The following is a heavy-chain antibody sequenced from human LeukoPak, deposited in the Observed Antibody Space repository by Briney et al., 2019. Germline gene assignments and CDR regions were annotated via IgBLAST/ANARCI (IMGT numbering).Heavy chain of an antibody. D-gene: IGHD6-19*01. Sequence: GASVKVSCKTFGDTFTRKYMHWVRQAPGQGPEWMGVISPSGGSTTYAQKFQGRVTLTRDMSTSTDYLELSSLRSEDTAVYYCARMNPGIAVAGPGGDYWGQGTLVTVSS. J-gene: IGHJ4*02. V-gene: IGHV1-46*01. CDR1: GDTFTRKY. CDR2: ISPSGGST. CDR3: ARMNPGIAVAGPGGDY.